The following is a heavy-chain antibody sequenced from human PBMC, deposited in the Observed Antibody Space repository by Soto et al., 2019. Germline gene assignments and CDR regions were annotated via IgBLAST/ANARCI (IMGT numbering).Heavy chain of an antibody. CDR2: IYWDDDK. CDR1: GFSLTTRGVG. J-gene: IGHJ5*02. CDR3: AHIPNYYQYDWFDP. D-gene: IGHD3-16*01. V-gene: IGHV2-5*02. Sequence: QITLKESGPTLVKPTQTLTLTCTFSGFSLTTRGVGVGWIRQPPGKALECLALIYWDDDKRYSPSLQSRLSTTTNTSKTQVVLTTTTVAPMDTAPYYCAHIPNYYQYDWFDPWGQGTLVSVSS.